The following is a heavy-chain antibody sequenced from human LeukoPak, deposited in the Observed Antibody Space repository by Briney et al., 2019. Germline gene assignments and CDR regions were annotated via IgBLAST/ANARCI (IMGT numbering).Heavy chain of an antibody. J-gene: IGHJ6*03. D-gene: IGHD3-16*02. CDR1: GYSFTSYW. CDR3: ARQARTQISSYYMDV. Sequence: GESLKISCKGSGYSFTSYWIGWVRQMPGKGLEWMGIIYPGDSDTRYSPSFQGQVTISADKSISTAYLQWSSLKASDTAMYYCARQARTQISSYYMDVWGKGTTVTVSS. CDR2: IYPGDSDT. V-gene: IGHV5-51*01.